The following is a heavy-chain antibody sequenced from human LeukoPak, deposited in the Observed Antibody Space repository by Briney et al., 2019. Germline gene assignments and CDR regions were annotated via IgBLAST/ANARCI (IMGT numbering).Heavy chain of an antibody. Sequence: GGSLRLSCAASGFTFSSYAMSWVRQAPGKGLEWVSAISGNGGSTYYADSVKGRFTISRDNSKNTLYLQMNSLRAEDTAVYYCARDQWLVRGYYFDYWGQGTLVTVSS. J-gene: IGHJ4*02. CDR1: GFTFSSYA. CDR3: ARDQWLVRGYYFDY. CDR2: ISGNGGST. V-gene: IGHV3-23*01. D-gene: IGHD6-19*01.